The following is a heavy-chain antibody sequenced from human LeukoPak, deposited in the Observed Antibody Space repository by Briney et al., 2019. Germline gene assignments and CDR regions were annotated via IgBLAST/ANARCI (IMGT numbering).Heavy chain of an antibody. Sequence: ALVKVSCKASGYTFTSYAMNWVRQAPGQGLEWMGWMNTNTGNPTYAQGFTGRFVFSLDTSVSTAYLQISSLKAEDTAVYYCARDERTGPGYRYGYPQDWGQGTLVTVSS. CDR1: GYTFTSYA. V-gene: IGHV7-4-1*02. J-gene: IGHJ4*02. CDR3: ARDERTGPGYRYGYPQD. CDR2: MNTNTGNP. D-gene: IGHD5-18*01.